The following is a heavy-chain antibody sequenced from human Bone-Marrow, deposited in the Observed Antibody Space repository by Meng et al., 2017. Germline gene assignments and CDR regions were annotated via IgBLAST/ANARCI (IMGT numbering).Heavy chain of an antibody. J-gene: IGHJ5*02. CDR3: ARAADFWSGYYFRLSRHWFDP. CDR2: IYTSGST. V-gene: IGHV4-4*07. Sequence: SETLSLTCTVSGGPISSYYWNWIRQPAGKGLEWIGRIYTSGSTNYNPSLKSRVTMSADTSKNQFSLKLSSVTAADTAVYYCARAADFWSGYYFRLSRHWFDPWGQGTLVTVSS. CDR1: GGPISSYY. D-gene: IGHD3-3*01.